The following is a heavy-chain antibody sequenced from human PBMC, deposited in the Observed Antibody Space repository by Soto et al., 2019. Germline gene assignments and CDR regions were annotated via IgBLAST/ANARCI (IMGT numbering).Heavy chain of an antibody. V-gene: IGHV1-69*04. J-gene: IGHJ3*01. CDR3: ARDGHTLDL. CDR2: LIPVLDRA. CDR1: GGTSSLNT. Sequence: QVHLVQSGAEVKKPGSSVKVSCRASGGTSSLNTTTWVRRAPGPGLEWLGRLIPVLDRAHYAHKSQDRLTIYADKSKSTAYMELSRLTADDTAVYFCARDGHTLDLWGQGTMVMVSS.